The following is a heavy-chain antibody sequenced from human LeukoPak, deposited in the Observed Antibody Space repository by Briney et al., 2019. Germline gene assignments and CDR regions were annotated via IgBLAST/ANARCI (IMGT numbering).Heavy chain of an antibody. V-gene: IGHV4-59*08. D-gene: IGHD1-26*01. CDR2: IYYSGST. J-gene: IGHJ4*02. CDR3: ARHSRVGASVDY. CDR1: GGSISSYY. Sequence: PSETLSLTCTVSGGSISSYYWSWIRQPPGKGLEWIGYIYYSGSTNYNPSLKSRVTISVDTSKNQFSLKLSSVTAADTAVYYYARHSRVGASVDYWGQGTLVTVSS.